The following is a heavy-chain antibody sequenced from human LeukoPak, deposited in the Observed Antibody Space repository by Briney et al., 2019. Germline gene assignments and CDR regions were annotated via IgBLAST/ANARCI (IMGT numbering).Heavy chain of an antibody. CDR3: ARGRGGRGSGSSLKRVYYFDY. D-gene: IGHD1-26*01. CDR1: GYTFTSYD. J-gene: IGHJ4*02. V-gene: IGHV1-8*01. CDR2: MNPNSGNT. Sequence: GASVKVSCKASGYTFTSYDINWVRQATGQGLEWMGWMNPNSGNTGYAQKFQGRVTMTRNTSISTAYMELSSLRSEDTAVYYCARGRGGRGSGSSLKRVYYFDYWGQGTLVTVSS.